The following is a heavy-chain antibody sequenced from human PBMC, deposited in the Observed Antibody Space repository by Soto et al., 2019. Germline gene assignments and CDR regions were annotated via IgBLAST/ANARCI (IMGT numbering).Heavy chain of an antibody. J-gene: IGHJ6*02. CDR2: LRNKTSGGTA. CDR3: SGVTVDTLTGHYYYGMDV. Sequence: PGGSLRLSCSVSGFTIGDYAMTWFRQAPGKGLEWVGLLRNKTSGGTAEYAASVKGRFIVSRDDSRSIAYLQMNSLTTEDTAVYYCSGVTVDTLTGHYYYGMDVWGQGTTVTVSS. V-gene: IGHV3-49*03. CDR1: GFTIGDYA. D-gene: IGHD5-18*01.